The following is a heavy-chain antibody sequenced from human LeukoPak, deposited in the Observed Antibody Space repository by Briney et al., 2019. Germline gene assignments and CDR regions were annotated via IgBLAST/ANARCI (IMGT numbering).Heavy chain of an antibody. CDR3: ARDHFYYDISGHYPLFDY. J-gene: IGHJ4*02. Sequence: PGGSLRLSCAASGFTFSYFWMSWVRQAPGKGLEWVANIKQDGREKYYVDSVNGRFTNSRDNAKNSLYLQMSSLRAEDTAVYFCARDHFYYDISGHYPLFDYWGQGTLVTVSS. CDR2: IKQDGREK. CDR1: GFTFSYFW. D-gene: IGHD3-22*01. V-gene: IGHV3-7*01.